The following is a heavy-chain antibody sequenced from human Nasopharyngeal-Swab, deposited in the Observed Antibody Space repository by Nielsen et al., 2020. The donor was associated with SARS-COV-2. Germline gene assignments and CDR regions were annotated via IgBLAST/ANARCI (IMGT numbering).Heavy chain of an antibody. CDR3: ARHYYGMDV. CDR1: GFTFSSYG. J-gene: IGHJ6*02. CDR2: ISYDGSNK. Sequence: GESLKTSCAASGFTFSSYGMHWVRQAPGKGLEWVAVISYDGSNKYYADSVKGRFTISRDNSKNTLYLQMNSLRAEDTAVYYCARHYYGMDVWGQGTTVTVSS. V-gene: IGHV3-30*03.